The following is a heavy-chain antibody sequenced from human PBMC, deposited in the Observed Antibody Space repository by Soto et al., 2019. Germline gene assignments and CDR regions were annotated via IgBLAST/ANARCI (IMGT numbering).Heavy chain of an antibody. CDR3: AKDRSTIFGVVTYYFDY. Sequence: QVQLVESGGGVVQPGRSPRLSCAASGFTFSSYAMHWVRQTPDKGLEWVAFLSYDGSHNYYADSVKGRFTISRDNSKNTLYLQMNSLRVEDTAVYYCAKDRSTIFGVVTYYFDYWGQGTLVTVSS. V-gene: IGHV3-30*18. D-gene: IGHD3-3*01. J-gene: IGHJ4*02. CDR1: GFTFSSYA. CDR2: LSYDGSHN.